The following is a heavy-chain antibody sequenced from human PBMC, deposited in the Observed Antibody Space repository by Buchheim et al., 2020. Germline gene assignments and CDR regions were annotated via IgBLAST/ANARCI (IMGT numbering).Heavy chain of an antibody. CDR2: LTISGDFT. CDR1: GFTFSSAA. CDR3: AKEVRPNDF. J-gene: IGHJ4*02. V-gene: IGHV3-23*04. Sequence: EVHLVQSGGGLVQPGGSLRLSCEASGFTFSSAAMTWVRQAPGKGLEWVSSLTISGDFTYYADSVRGRFSISRDNYKNTLYLQMSSLRAEDTAVYYCAKEVRPNDFWGQGTL.